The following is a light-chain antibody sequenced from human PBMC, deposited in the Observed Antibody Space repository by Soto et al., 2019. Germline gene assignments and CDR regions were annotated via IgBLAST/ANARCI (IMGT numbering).Light chain of an antibody. Sequence: QSVLTQPPSVSGTPGQRVTISCSGSSSNIGSNTVNWYQQLPGTAPKLLFYANNQRPSGVPDRFSGSKSGTSASLAISGLQSEDEADYYCAAGDDNLNGPVVFGGGTKLTVL. J-gene: IGLJ2*01. CDR1: SSNIGSNT. V-gene: IGLV1-44*01. CDR3: AAGDDNLNGPVV. CDR2: ANN.